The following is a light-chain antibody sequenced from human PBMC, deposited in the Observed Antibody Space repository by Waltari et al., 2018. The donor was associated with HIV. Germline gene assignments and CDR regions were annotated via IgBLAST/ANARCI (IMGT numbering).Light chain of an antibody. Sequence: QSVLTQPPSVSAAPGQKVTISCSGSSPNIGKNSVSWYQQLPGTAPKLLIHENNKRPSGIPDRFSGSKSGTSATLGITGLQTGDEADYYCGTWDSSLSAYVFGTGTKVTVL. J-gene: IGLJ1*01. CDR3: GTWDSSLSAYV. CDR2: ENN. CDR1: SPNIGKNS. V-gene: IGLV1-51*02.